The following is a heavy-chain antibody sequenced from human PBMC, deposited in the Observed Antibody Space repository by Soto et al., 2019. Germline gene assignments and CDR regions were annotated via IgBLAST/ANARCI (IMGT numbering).Heavy chain of an antibody. V-gene: IGHV4-4*07. CDR1: GASISSFN. D-gene: IGHD6-13*01. Sequence: SETMSLTCSVSGASISSFNWNWVRQPAGKGPEWVGRLNIAGTINYNPSLKSRITMSMDTSKNQISLHLRSVTAAATAIYYCARDRGEYTSSWFWYFSHWGQGTLVTVSS. J-gene: IGHJ1*01. CDR3: ARDRGEYTSSWFWYFSH. CDR2: LNIAGTI.